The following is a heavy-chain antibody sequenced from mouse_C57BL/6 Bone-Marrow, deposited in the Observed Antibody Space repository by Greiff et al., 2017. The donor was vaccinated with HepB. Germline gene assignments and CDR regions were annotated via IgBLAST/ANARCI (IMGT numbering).Heavy chain of an antibody. J-gene: IGHJ4*01. Sequence: VKLMESGPGLVAPSQSLSITCTVSGFSLTSYGVSWVRQPPGKGLEWLGVIWGDGSTNYHSALISRLNISKDNSESQVFLTLNSLQTDDTAAYYCAAHVLHYAMDYWGQGTSVTVSS. CDR3: AAHVLHYAMDY. CDR2: IWGDGST. CDR1: GFSLTSYG. V-gene: IGHV2-3*01.